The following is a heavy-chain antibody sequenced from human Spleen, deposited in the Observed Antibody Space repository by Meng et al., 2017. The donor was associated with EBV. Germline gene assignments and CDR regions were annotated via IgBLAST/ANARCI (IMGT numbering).Heavy chain of an antibody. CDR2: INHSGST. Sequence: VPARQGGAGLLKPSETLCLPCAVFGGSFSGYYWGWIRQPQGKGLEWIGEINHSGSTKYNPSLKSRVTISVDTSKNQFSLKLSSVTAADTAVYFCARAPLESSSSGWFDPWGQGTLVTVSS. V-gene: IGHV4-34*01. CDR1: GGSFSGYY. D-gene: IGHD6-13*01. J-gene: IGHJ5*02. CDR3: ARAPLESSSSGWFDP.